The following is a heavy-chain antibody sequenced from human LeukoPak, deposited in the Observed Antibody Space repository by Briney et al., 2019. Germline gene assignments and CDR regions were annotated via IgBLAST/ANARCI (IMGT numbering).Heavy chain of an antibody. CDR3: AREMDAHPRIVV. CDR2: ISYDGSNK. D-gene: IGHD2-21*01. J-gene: IGHJ1*01. V-gene: IGHV3-30-3*01. CDR1: GFTFSSYA. Sequence: GGYLRLSSAASGFTFSSYAMHWVRQAPGKGLEWVAVISYDGSNKYYADSVKGRFTISRDNSKNTLYLQMNSLRAEDTAVYYCAREMDAHPRIVVWGQGTLVTVSS.